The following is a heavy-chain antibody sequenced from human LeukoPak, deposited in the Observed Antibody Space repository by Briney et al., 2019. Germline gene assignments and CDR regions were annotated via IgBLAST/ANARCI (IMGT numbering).Heavy chain of an antibody. D-gene: IGHD5-24*01. J-gene: IGHJ4*02. V-gene: IGHV3-23*01. CDR1: GFTFSTYA. CDR3: ARDNLDMATLRHVFDH. CDR2: ISGSSAST. Sequence: GGSLRLSCAASGFTFSTYAMGWVRQAPGKGLEWVSSISGSSASTYYADSVKGRFTLSRDYSKNTLNLQMNSLRVEDTAVYFCARDNLDMATLRHVFDHWGLGTLVTVSS.